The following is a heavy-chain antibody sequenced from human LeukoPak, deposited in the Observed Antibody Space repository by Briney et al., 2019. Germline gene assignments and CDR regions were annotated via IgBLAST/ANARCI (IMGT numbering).Heavy chain of an antibody. Sequence: GGSLRLSCAASGFTLSRCWMNWVRQAPGKGLEWVSYISSSGSTIYYADSVKGRFTISRDNAKNSLYLQMNSLRAEDTAVYYCAELGITMIGGVWGKGTTVTISS. D-gene: IGHD3-10*02. V-gene: IGHV3-48*03. CDR2: ISSSGSTI. CDR1: GFTLSRCW. CDR3: AELGITMIGGV. J-gene: IGHJ6*04.